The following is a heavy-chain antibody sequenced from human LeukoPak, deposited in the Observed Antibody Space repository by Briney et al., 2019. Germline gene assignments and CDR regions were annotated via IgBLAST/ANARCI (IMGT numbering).Heavy chain of an antibody. D-gene: IGHD4-23*01. CDR2: ISWNSGSI. CDR1: GSTFDDYA. CDR3: AKDTGGNGAYFYAMDV. Sequence: GRSLRLSCAASGSTFDDYAMHWVRQAPGKGLEWVSGISWNSGSIGYADSVKGRFTISRDNAKNSLYLQMNSLRAEDTALYYCAKDTGGNGAYFYAMDVWGQGTSVTVSS. J-gene: IGHJ6*02. V-gene: IGHV3-9*01.